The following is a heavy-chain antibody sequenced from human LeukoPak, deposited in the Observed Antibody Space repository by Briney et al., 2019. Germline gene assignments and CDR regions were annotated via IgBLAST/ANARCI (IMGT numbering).Heavy chain of an antibody. V-gene: IGHV3-15*01. D-gene: IGHD3-10*01. CDR1: GFTFSNAW. CDR3: TTVPQLWFGELSVSRYFDY. Sequence: PGGSLRLSCAASGFTFSNAWMSWVRQAPGKGLEWVGRIKSKTDGGTTDYAAPVKGRFTISRDDSKNTLYLQMNSLKTEDTAVYYCTTVPQLWFGELSVSRYFDYWGQGTLVTVSS. CDR2: IKSKTDGGTT. J-gene: IGHJ4*02.